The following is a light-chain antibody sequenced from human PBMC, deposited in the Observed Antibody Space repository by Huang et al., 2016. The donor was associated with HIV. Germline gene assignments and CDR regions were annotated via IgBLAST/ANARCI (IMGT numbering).Light chain of an antibody. CDR1: QSVSSY. CDR3: QQRSNWPPIT. CDR2: DAS. Sequence: EIVLTQSPATLSLSPGERATLPCRASQSVSSYLAWYQQKVGQAPRLLIYDASNRATGIPARFSGSGSGTDFTLTISSLEPEDFAVYYCQQRSNWPPITFGPGTKVDIK. V-gene: IGKV3-11*01. J-gene: IGKJ3*01.